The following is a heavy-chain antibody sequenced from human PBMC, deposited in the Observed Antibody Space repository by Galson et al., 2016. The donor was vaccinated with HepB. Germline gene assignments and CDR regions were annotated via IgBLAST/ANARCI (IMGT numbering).Heavy chain of an antibody. V-gene: IGHV3-7*03. Sequence: SLRLSCAASGFTFSSYWMNWVRQAPGKGLEWVANIKQDGSEKYYVDSVKSRFTISRDNARKTLYLQMDSLRAEATALYYCAGGYFCAGEGLSDFWGQGTLVTVSS. J-gene: IGHJ4*02. D-gene: IGHD2-21*02. CDR2: IKQDGSEK. CDR3: AGGYFCAGEGLSDF. CDR1: GFTFSSYW.